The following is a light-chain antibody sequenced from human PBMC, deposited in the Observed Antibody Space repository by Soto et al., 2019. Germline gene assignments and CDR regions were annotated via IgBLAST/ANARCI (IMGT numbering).Light chain of an antibody. CDR1: SSDVGSYKL. CDR2: EGS. J-gene: IGLJ2*01. V-gene: IGLV2-23*01. CDR3: CSYADSSTLV. Sequence: QSVLTQPASVSGSPGQSITISCTGTSSDVGSYKLVSWYQQNPGKAPKVMIYEGSKRPSGVSNRFSGSKSGNTASLTISGLQAEDEADYYCCSYADSSTLVFGGGTKLTVL.